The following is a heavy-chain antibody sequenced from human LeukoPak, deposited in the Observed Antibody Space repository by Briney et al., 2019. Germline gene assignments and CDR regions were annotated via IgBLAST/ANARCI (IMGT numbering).Heavy chain of an antibody. CDR1: GYTFTSYG. CDR2: ISAYNGNT. D-gene: IGHD2-8*01. J-gene: IGHJ4*02. CDR3: ASGETHDIVLMVYALDY. V-gene: IGHV1-18*01. Sequence: GESLKISCKGSGYTFTSYGISWVRQAPGQGLEWMGWISAYNGNTNYAQKLQGRVTMTTDTSTSTAYMELRSLRSDDTAVYYCASGETHDIVLMVYALDYWGQGTLVTVSS.